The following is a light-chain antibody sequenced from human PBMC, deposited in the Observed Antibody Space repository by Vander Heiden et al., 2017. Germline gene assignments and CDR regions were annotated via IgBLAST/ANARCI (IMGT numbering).Light chain of an antibody. CDR3: GSYVGSNTFV. Sequence: SALTHSPSVTASPGQSITISCAGSSRDIGAYNFVSWYRQHPDKAPKLMIYDVNSRPSGVSDRFSGSKSGNTASLTISGLQANDEARYFCGSYVGSNTFVFGTGTEVTVL. V-gene: IGLV2-14*03. CDR1: SRDIGAYNF. J-gene: IGLJ1*01. CDR2: DVN.